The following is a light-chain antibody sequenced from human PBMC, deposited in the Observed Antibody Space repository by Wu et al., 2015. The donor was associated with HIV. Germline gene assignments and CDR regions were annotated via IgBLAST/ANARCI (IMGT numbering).Light chain of an antibody. J-gene: IGKJ2*03. V-gene: IGKV1-5*03. CDR1: QSISYW. CDR3: QQYNNYYS. CDR2: KAS. Sequence: DIQMTQSPSTLSASIGDRVTITCRASQSISYWLAWYQQKPGQAPKLLIYKASTLESGVPSRFSGSGSGTEFTLTISSLQPDDLATYYCQQYNNYYSFGQGTKLEIK.